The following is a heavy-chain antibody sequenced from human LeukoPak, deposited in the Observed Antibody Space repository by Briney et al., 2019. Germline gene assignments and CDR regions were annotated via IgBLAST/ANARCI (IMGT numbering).Heavy chain of an antibody. D-gene: IGHD3-22*01. CDR3: ARDSHDSSGYHFDY. Sequence: GASVKVSCKASGYSFTSYAMHWVRQAPGPRLGWMGWINAGNGNTKYLQTFQGRVSITRDTSARKAFMELSSLSSEDTAVYYCARDSHDSSGYHFDYWGQGTLVSVSS. CDR1: GYSFTSYA. J-gene: IGHJ4*02. V-gene: IGHV1-3*01. CDR2: INAGNGNT.